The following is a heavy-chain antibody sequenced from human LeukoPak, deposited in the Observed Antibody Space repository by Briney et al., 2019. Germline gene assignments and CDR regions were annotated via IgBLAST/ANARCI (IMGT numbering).Heavy chain of an antibody. D-gene: IGHD6-19*01. Sequence: GASVKVSCKTSGGTFSNHPISWVRQAPGQGLEWMGGIIAVFASTQYAQKFQGRVAITSDESGRIADLELSRLTAEDTAVYYCARQIAVGGKAGFDYWGQGTLVTVSS. CDR2: IIAVFAST. CDR1: GGTFSNHP. V-gene: IGHV1-69*13. CDR3: ARQIAVGGKAGFDY. J-gene: IGHJ4*02.